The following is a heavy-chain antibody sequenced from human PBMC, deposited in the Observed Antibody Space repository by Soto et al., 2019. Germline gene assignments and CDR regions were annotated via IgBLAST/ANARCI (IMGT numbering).Heavy chain of an antibody. Sequence: GESLKISCKGSGYSFTRYWIGWVRQMPWKGLEWMGIIYPGDSEIRFSPSFQGQVTLSADKSTSTAYLQWNSLKAADTAIYYCVRSDNGGWYIFGYGAQGSPVTVSS. CDR1: GYSFTRYW. V-gene: IGHV5-51*01. J-gene: IGHJ4*02. D-gene: IGHD6-19*01. CDR2: IYPGDSEI. CDR3: VRSDNGGWYIFGY.